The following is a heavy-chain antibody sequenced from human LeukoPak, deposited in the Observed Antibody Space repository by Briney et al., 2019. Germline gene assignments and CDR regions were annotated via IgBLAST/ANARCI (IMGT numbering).Heavy chain of an antibody. D-gene: IGHD1-26*01. V-gene: IGHV1-2*02. CDR2: INPNSGGT. J-gene: IGHJ4*02. CDR1: GYTFTSYG. CDR3: ARGKGEWELLGHFDY. Sequence: ASVKVSCKASGYTFTSYGISWVRQAPGQGLEWMGWINPNSGGTNYAQKFQGRVTMTRDTSISTAYMELSRLRSDDTAVYYCARGKGEWELLGHFDYWGQGTLVTVSS.